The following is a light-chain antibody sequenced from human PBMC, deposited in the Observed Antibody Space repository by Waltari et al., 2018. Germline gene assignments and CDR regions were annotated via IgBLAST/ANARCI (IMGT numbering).Light chain of an antibody. CDR3: QTGGHGTWV. J-gene: IGLJ3*02. V-gene: IGLV4-69*01. Sequence: QIVVTQSPSASASLGASVKLTCTLSSGHSSNVIAWLQQHPERGPRDLMKVNSDGSHSKGAELPHGFSGSSCGAARSLTISNLQSEDEADYCCQTGGHGTWVFGGGTKLTVL. CDR2: VNSDGSH. CDR1: SGHSSNV.